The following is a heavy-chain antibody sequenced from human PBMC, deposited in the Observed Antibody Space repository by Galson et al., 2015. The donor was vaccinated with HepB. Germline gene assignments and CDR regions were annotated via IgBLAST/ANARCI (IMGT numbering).Heavy chain of an antibody. CDR2: ISYDGSNK. D-gene: IGHD4-17*01. CDR3: ARPSDYGDYAEYFQH. CDR1: GFTFSSYG. J-gene: IGHJ1*01. Sequence: SLRLSCAASGFTFSSYGMHWVRQAPGKGLEWVAVISYDGSNKYYADSVKGRFTISRDNSKNTLYLQMNSLRAEDTAVYYCARPSDYGDYAEYFQHWGQGTLVTVSS. V-gene: IGHV3-30*03.